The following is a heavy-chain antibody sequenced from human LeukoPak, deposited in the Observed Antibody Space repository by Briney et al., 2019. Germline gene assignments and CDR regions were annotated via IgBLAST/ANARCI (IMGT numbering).Heavy chain of an antibody. CDR3: ARAGSNSWYVFDH. CDR2: ISGSGGST. D-gene: IGHD6-13*01. J-gene: IGHJ4*02. V-gene: IGHV3-23*01. Sequence: GGSLRLSCAASGFTFSSSAMNWVRQAPGKGLEWVSVISGSGGSTYYADSVKGRFTISRDNSMNTLYLQMNSLRAEDTAVYYCARAGSNSWYVFDHWGQGTLVTVSS. CDR1: GFTFSSSA.